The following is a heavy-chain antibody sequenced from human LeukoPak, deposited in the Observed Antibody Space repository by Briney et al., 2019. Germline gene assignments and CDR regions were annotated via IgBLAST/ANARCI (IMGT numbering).Heavy chain of an antibody. V-gene: IGHV3-48*01. CDR2: ISISGSTI. J-gene: IGHJ4*02. D-gene: IGHD1-7*01. CDR1: GFTFSSYS. CDR3: ARDFGVTGTIPDY. Sequence: PGGSLRLSCAASGFTFSSYSMNWVRQAPGKGLEWVSYISISGSTIYYADSVKGRFTISRDDAKNSLYLQMNSLRAEDTAVYYCARDFGVTGTIPDYWGQGTLVTVSS.